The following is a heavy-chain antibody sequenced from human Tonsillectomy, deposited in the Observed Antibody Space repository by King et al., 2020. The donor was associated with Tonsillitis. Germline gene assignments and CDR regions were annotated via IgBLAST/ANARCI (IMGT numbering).Heavy chain of an antibody. CDR2: ISYDGSNK. J-gene: IGHJ4*02. CDR3: AKDLDPELRYVDWLLWV. CDR1: GFTFSSYG. V-gene: IGHV3-30*18. D-gene: IGHD3-9*01. Sequence: VQLVESGGGVVQPGRSLRLSCAASGFTFSSYGMHWVRQAPGKGLEWVAVISYDGSNKYYADSVKGRFTISRDNSKNTLYLQMNSLRAEDTAVYYCAKDLDPELRYVDWLLWVWGQGTLVTVSS.